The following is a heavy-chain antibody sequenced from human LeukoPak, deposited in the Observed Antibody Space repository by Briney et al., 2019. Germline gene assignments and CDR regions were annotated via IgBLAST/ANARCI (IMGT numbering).Heavy chain of an antibody. CDR2: IYYNGNT. CDR3: ARGLPGSSWHLGY. CDR1: GDSINGYY. J-gene: IGHJ4*02. D-gene: IGHD6-13*01. V-gene: IGHV4-59*01. Sequence: SETLSLTCTVSGDSINGYYWNWLPQPPGRGLEWIGWIYYNGNTAYNPYFKGRVTISVDTSKNQFSLKLNSVTAADTAVYYCARGLPGSSWHLGYWGQGTLVTVSS.